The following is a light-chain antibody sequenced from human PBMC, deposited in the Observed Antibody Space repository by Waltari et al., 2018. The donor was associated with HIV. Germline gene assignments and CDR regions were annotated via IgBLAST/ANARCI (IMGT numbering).Light chain of an antibody. CDR3: QSYDSSLTVVI. CDR2: SNR. CDR1: SSHIGAGYH. J-gene: IGLJ2*01. Sequence: QSVLTQPPSVSGAPGHRVTIYRTGSSSHIGAGYHVHWYQEVPGTAPKLLIFSNRNRTSGVPDRFSGSKSATSASLAITGHEAEDEDDYYCQSYDSSLTVVIFGGGTKLTVL. V-gene: IGLV1-40*01.